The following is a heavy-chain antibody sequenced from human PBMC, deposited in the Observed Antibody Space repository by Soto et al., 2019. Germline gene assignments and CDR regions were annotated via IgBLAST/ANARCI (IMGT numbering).Heavy chain of an antibody. V-gene: IGHV4-31*03. J-gene: IGHJ4*02. Sequence: QVQLQESGPGLVRPSQTLSLTCTVSGASMSSSAHYWSWVRQHPGKGLEWIGYISYLGDTYYNPPLRSRVTISADMSKNQFSLELSSGTAADTAVYYCARSDGSGNYHEYLVRFWGQGTLVTVSS. D-gene: IGHD3-10*01. CDR2: ISYLGDT. CDR3: ARSDGSGNYHEYLVRF. CDR1: GASMSSSAHY.